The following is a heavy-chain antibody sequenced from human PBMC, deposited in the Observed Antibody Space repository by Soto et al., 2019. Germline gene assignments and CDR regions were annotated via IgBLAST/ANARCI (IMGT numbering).Heavy chain of an antibody. CDR1: GFTFSNAW. J-gene: IGHJ6*02. V-gene: IGHV3-15*01. CDR2: IKSKTDGGTT. Sequence: GGSLRLSCAASGFTFSNAWMSWVRQAPGKGLEWVGRIKSKTDGGTTDYAAPVKGRFTISRDDSKNTLYLQMNSLKTEDTAVYYCWGKAVAGTPVYYYYGMDVWGQGTTVTVS. D-gene: IGHD6-19*01. CDR3: WGKAVAGTPVYYYYGMDV.